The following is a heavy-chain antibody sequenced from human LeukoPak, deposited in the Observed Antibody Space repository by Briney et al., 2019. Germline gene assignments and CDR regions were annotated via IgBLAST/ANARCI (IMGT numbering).Heavy chain of an antibody. CDR1: GGSISSYY. V-gene: IGHV4-59*01. D-gene: IGHD3-22*01. Sequence: KTSETLSLTCTVSGGSISSYYWSWIRQPPGKGLEWIGYIYYSGSTNYNPSLKSRVTISVDTSKNQFSLRLSSVTAADTAVYYCARDQGAPYYYDSSGLDYWGQGTQVTVSS. J-gene: IGHJ4*02. CDR2: IYYSGST. CDR3: ARDQGAPYYYDSSGLDY.